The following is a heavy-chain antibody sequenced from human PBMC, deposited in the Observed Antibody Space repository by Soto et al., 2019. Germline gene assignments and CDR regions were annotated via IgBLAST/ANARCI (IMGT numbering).Heavy chain of an antibody. D-gene: IGHD3-3*01. V-gene: IGHV3-30-3*01. CDR1: GFTFSSYA. J-gene: IGHJ4*02. CDR3: ARLWSGYYTVDY. Sequence: QVQLVESGGGVVQPGRSLRLSCAASGFTFSSYAMHWVRQAPGKGLEWVAVISYDGSNKYYADSVKGRFTISRDNSKNTLYLQMNGLRAEDTAVYYCARLWSGYYTVDYWGQGTLVTVSS. CDR2: ISYDGSNK.